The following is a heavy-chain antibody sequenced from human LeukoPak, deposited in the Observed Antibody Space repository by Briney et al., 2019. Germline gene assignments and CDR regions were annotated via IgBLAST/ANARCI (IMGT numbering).Heavy chain of an antibody. J-gene: IGHJ6*03. Sequence: PGASVKVSCTVSGYTLSELSMHWVRQAPGQGLEWMGWINPYTGDTNSAQKFQGRVTMTRDTSISTAYMELSRLTSDDSAVYYCARDLESPGELKYYYYMDVWGNGTTVTVSS. CDR2: INPYTGDT. D-gene: IGHD1-26*01. CDR3: ARDLESPGELKYYYYMDV. CDR1: GYTLSELS. V-gene: IGHV1-2*02.